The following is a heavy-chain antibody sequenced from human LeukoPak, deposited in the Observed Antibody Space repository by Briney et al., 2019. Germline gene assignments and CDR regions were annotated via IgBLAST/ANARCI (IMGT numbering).Heavy chain of an antibody. Sequence: GESLKISCAASGFTFSMYTIYWVRQAPGKGLECVSYISSSGTAMDYADSVKGRFTISRDNAKNALYLQMNNLRAEDTAVYYCARLTYSTSRTPFDYWGQGTLVTVSS. CDR3: ARLTYSTSRTPFDY. CDR1: GFTFSMYT. V-gene: IGHV3-48*01. CDR2: ISSSGTAM. D-gene: IGHD6-6*01. J-gene: IGHJ4*01.